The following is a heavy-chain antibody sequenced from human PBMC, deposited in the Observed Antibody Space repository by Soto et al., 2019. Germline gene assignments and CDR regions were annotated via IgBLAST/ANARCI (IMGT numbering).Heavy chain of an antibody. CDR2: IYYSGST. CDR3: ARYVTYYYDSSGYFFDY. J-gene: IGHJ4*02. Sequence: QLQLQESGPGLVKPSETLSLTCTVSGGSISSSSYYWGWIRQPPGKGLEWIGSIYYSGSTYYNPSLKSRVTISVDTSKNQFSLKLSSVTAADTAVYYCARYVTYYYDSSGYFFDYWGQGTLVTVSS. V-gene: IGHV4-39*01. D-gene: IGHD3-22*01. CDR1: GGSISSSSYY.